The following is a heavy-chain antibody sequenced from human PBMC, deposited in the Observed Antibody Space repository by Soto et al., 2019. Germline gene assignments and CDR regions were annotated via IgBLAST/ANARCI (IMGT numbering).Heavy chain of an antibody. CDR1: GGSISSYY. J-gene: IGHJ5*02. CDR2: IYYSGST. D-gene: IGHD2-8*01. V-gene: IGHV4-59*01. CDR3: ARGMLSSGGWFDP. Sequence: SETLSLTCTVSGGSISSYYWSWIRQPPGKGLEWIGYIYYSGSTNYNPSLKSRVTISVDTSKNQFSLKLSSVTAADTAVYYCARGMLSSGGWFDPWGQGTLVTVSS.